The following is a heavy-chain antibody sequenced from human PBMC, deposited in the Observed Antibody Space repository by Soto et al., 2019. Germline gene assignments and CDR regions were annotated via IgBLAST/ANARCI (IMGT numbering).Heavy chain of an antibody. CDR3: ARLEYYDFWSGYSAFDY. Sequence: GVLRLSCAASGFTFSSYFMSWVRQAPGKGLEWVANIKQDGSEKYYVDSVKGRFTISRDNAKNSLYLQMNSLRAEDTAVYYCARLEYYDFWSGYSAFDYWGQGTLVTVSS. J-gene: IGHJ4*02. CDR2: IKQDGSEK. D-gene: IGHD3-3*01. CDR1: GFTFSSYF. V-gene: IGHV3-7*01.